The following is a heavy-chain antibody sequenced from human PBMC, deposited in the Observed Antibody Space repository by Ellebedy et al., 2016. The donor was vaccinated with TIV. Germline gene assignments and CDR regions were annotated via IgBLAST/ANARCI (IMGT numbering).Heavy chain of an antibody. Sequence: GGSLRLXXAASGFTFSSYAMSWVRQAPGKGLEWVSAISGSGGSTYYADSVKGRFTISRDNSKNTLYLQMNSLRAEDTAVYYCANYPGNLTIFGVVIMTSMDVWGKGTTVTVSS. V-gene: IGHV3-23*01. CDR3: ANYPGNLTIFGVVIMTSMDV. CDR2: ISGSGGST. CDR1: GFTFSSYA. D-gene: IGHD3-3*01. J-gene: IGHJ6*03.